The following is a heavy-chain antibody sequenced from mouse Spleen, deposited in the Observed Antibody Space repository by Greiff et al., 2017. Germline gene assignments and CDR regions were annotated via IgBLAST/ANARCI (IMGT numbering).Heavy chain of an antibody. V-gene: IGHV5-17*01. D-gene: IGHD2-4*01. Sequence: EVQVVESGGGLVKPGGSLKLSCAASGFTFSDYGMHWVRQAPEKGLEWVAYISSGSSTIYYADTVKGRFTISRDNAKNTLFLQMTSLRSEDTAMYYCAREGYDYSAWFAYWGQGTLVTVSA. CDR3: AREGYDYSAWFAY. J-gene: IGHJ3*01. CDR1: GFTFSDYG. CDR2: ISSGSSTI.